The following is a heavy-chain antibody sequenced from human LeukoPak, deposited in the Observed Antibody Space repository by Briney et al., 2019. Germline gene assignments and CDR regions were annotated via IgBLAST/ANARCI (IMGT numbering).Heavy chain of an antibody. CDR3: AKSGAAAGKYFYYYHMDV. D-gene: IGHD6-13*01. CDR2: ISWNSGSI. Sequence: GGSLRLSCAASGFTFDDYAMHWVRQAPGKGLEWVSGISWNSGSIGYADSVRGRFTISRDISKSTLYLQMNSLRVEDTALYFCAKSGAAAGKYFYYYHMDVWGKGTTVTISS. V-gene: IGHV3-9*01. CDR1: GFTFDDYA. J-gene: IGHJ6*03.